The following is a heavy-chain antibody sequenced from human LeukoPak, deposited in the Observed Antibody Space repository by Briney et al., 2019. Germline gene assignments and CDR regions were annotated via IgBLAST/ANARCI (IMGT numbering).Heavy chain of an antibody. V-gene: IGHV3-23*01. CDR1: GFTFSSYA. CDR3: AKVGGDYYGSGSYVGVDAFDI. J-gene: IGHJ3*02. D-gene: IGHD3-10*01. Sequence: GGSLRLSCAASGFTFSSYAMSWVRQAPGKGLEWVSAISGSGGSTYYADSVKGRFTISRDNSKNTLYLQMNSLRAEDTAVYYCAKVGGDYYGSGSYVGVDAFDIWGQGTMVTVSS. CDR2: ISGSGGST.